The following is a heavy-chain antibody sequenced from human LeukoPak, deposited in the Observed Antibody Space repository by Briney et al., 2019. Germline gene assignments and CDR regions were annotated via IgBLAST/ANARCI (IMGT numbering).Heavy chain of an antibody. V-gene: IGHV4-34*01. J-gene: IGHJ5*02. CDR1: GGSFSGYY. CDR3: AREGGDYYDSSGYYGWFDP. CDR2: INHSGST. D-gene: IGHD3-22*01. Sequence: PSETLSLTCAVYGGSFSGYYWSWIRQPPGKGLEWIGEINHSGSTNYNPSLKGRVTISVDTSKNQFSLKLSSVTAADTAVYYCAREGGDYYDSSGYYGWFDPWGQGTLVTVSS.